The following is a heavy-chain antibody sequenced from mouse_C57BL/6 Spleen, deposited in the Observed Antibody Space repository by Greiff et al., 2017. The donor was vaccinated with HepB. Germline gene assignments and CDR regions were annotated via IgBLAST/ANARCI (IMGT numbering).Heavy chain of an antibody. V-gene: IGHV14-2*01. CDR1: GFNIKDYY. J-gene: IGHJ1*03. D-gene: IGHD2-10*02. Sequence: EVKLVESGAELVKPGASVKFSCPASGFNIKDYYMHWVKQRTEQGLEGIGRIDPEDGETKYAPKFQGKATITADTSSNTAYLQLSSLTSEDTAVYYCARGSIHWYFDVWGTGTTVTVSS. CDR3: ARGSIHWYFDV. CDR2: IDPEDGET.